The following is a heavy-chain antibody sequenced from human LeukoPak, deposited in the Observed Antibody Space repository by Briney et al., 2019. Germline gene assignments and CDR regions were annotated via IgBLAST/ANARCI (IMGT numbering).Heavy chain of an antibody. CDR2: VNPDGSAA. CDR3: ARGLIGNDDY. J-gene: IGHJ4*02. V-gene: IGHV3-74*01. Sequence: GVSLRLSCAASGYTFRNSWMHWVRHGPGKGLVWVSRVNPDGSAATYADSVKGRFTISRDNAKNTLYLQTNSLRAEDTAVYYCARGLIGNDDYWGQGSLVTVSS. CDR1: GYTFRNSW. D-gene: IGHD1-20*01.